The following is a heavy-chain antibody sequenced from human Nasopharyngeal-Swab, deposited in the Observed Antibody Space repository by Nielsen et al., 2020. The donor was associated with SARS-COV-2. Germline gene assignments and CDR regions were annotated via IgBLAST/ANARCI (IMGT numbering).Heavy chain of an antibody. CDR2: ISWNSGSI. V-gene: IGHV3-9*01. D-gene: IGHD4-23*01. CDR1: GFTFDDYA. CDR3: AKVYGGSEFDP. Sequence: SLKISCAASGFTFDDYAMHWVRQAPGKGLEWVSGISWNSGSIGYADSVKGRFTISRDNAKNSLYLQMNSLRAEDTALYYCAKVYGGSEFDPWGQGTLVTVSS. J-gene: IGHJ5*02.